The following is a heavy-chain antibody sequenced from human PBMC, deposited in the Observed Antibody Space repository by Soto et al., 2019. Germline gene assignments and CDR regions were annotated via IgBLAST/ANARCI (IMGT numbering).Heavy chain of an antibody. CDR3: AASGYGRGYFDY. Sequence: GGSLRLSCAASGFSFSDYYMNWIRQAPGKGLEWVSYISNSGRTIYYADSVKGRFTISRDNAKNSLYLQMNSLRAEDTAVYYCAASGYGRGYFDYWGQGALVTVSS. J-gene: IGHJ4*02. CDR2: ISNSGRTI. V-gene: IGHV3-11*01. CDR1: GFSFSDYY. D-gene: IGHD5-12*01.